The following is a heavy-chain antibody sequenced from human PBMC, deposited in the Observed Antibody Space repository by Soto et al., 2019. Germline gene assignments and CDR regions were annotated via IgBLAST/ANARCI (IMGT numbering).Heavy chain of an antibody. Sequence: GGSLRLSCAASGFTFSSYDMHWVRQATGKGLEWVSAIGTAGDTYYPGSVKGRFTISRENAKNSLYLQMNSLRAGDTAVYYCARAGYYDSSGYYYGRDGMDVWGQGTTVTVS. J-gene: IGHJ6*02. D-gene: IGHD3-22*01. CDR3: ARAGYYDSSGYYYGRDGMDV. CDR2: IGTAGDT. CDR1: GFTFSSYD. V-gene: IGHV3-13*01.